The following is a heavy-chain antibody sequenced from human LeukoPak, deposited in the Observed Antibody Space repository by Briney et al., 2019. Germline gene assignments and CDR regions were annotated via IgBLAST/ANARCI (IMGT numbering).Heavy chain of an antibody. V-gene: IGHV6-1*01. Sequence: SQTLSLTCAISGDSVSSNSAAWNWIRQSPSRVLEWLGRTYYRSKWYNDYAVSVKSRITINPETSKNQFSLQLNSVTPEDTAVYYCARDGTMRSGPAFDIWGQGTMVTVSS. CDR3: ARDGTMRSGPAFDI. CDR2: TYYRSKWYN. J-gene: IGHJ3*02. D-gene: IGHD3-3*01. CDR1: GDSVSSNSAA.